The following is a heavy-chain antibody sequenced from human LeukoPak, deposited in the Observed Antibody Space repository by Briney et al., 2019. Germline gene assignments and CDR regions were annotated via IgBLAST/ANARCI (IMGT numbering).Heavy chain of an antibody. V-gene: IGHV6-1*01. CDR3: ASESSTTGNFDY. J-gene: IGHJ4*02. CDR2: TSYRSKWYN. D-gene: IGHD4-17*01. Sequence: SQTLSLTCAISGDSVSSNSAAWNWIRRSPSRGLEWLGRTSYRSKWYNDYAVSVKSRITINPDTSKNQFSLQLNSVTPEDTAVYYCASESSTTGNFDYWGQGTLVTVSS. CDR1: GDSVSSNSAA.